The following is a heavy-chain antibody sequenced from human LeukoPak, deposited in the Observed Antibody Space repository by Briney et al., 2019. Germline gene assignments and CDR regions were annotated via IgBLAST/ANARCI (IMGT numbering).Heavy chain of an antibody. D-gene: IGHD6-6*01. J-gene: IGHJ6*02. CDR3: ALGLVTSYYYGMDV. CDR2: FDPEDGET. V-gene: IGHV1-24*01. Sequence: ASVKVSCKVSGYTLTELSMHWVRQAPGKGLEWMGGFDPEDGETIYAQKFQGRVTMTEDTSTDTAYMELSSLRSEDTAVYYCALGLVTSYYYGMDVWGQGTTVTVSS. CDR1: GYTLTELS.